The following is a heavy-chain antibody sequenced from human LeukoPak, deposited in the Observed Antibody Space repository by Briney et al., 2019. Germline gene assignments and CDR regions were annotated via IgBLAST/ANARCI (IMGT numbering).Heavy chain of an antibody. J-gene: IGHJ6*03. D-gene: IGHD6-6*01. Sequence: SETLSLTCTVSGGSISSSSYYWGWIRQPPGKGLEWIGSIYYSGSTYYNPSLKSRVTISVDTSKNQFSLKLSSVTAADTAVYYCARLTYSSSSGHYYYYYYMDVWGKGTTVTVSS. V-gene: IGHV4-39*01. CDR3: ARLTYSSSSGHYYYYYYMDV. CDR1: GGSISSSSYY. CDR2: IYYSGST.